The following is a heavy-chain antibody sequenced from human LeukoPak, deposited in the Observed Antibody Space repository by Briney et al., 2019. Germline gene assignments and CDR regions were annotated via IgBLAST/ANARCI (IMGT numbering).Heavy chain of an antibody. CDR1: GFSFSDNV. CDR3: ARGGYGGSFNQ. CDR2: INSGGDTI. D-gene: IGHD3-16*01. Sequence: GGSLRLSCTASGFSFSDNVMLGLRQAPGKGLQWVSYINSGGDTIHYLDAVKGRFSISRDNSKRSLYLQMNRLRVDDKAVYYCARGGYGGSFNQWGQGTLVSVSS. J-gene: IGHJ4*02. V-gene: IGHV3-11*01.